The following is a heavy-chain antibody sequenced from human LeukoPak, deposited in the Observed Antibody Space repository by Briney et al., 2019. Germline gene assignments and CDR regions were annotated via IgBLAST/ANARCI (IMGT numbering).Heavy chain of an antibody. CDR1: GFTFSSYA. CDR2: ISGSGGST. CDR3: AKDLHYGSADY. Sequence: GSLRLSCAASGFTFSSYAMSWVRQAPGKGLEWVSSISGSGGSTYYADSVKGRFTISRDNAKSALYLQMNSLRAEDTAVYYCAKDLHYGSADYWGQGTLVTVSS. D-gene: IGHD3-10*01. J-gene: IGHJ4*02. V-gene: IGHV3-23*01.